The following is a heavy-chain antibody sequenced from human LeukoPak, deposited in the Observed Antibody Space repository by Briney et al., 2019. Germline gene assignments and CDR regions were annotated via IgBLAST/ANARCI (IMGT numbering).Heavy chain of an antibody. CDR1: GGSISSGDYY. J-gene: IGHJ4*02. CDR2: IYYSGST. CDR3: ARAPGTTVTTWGIYFDY. D-gene: IGHD4-17*01. Sequence: SETLSLTCTVSGGSISSGDYYWSWIRQPPGKGLEWIGYIYYSGSTYYNPSLKSRVTISVDTSKNQFFLKLSSVTAADTAVYYCARAPGTTVTTWGIYFDYWGQGTLVTVSS. V-gene: IGHV4-30-4*01.